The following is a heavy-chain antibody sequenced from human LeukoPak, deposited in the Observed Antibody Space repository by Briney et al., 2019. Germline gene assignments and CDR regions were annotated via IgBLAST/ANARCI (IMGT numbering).Heavy chain of an antibody. V-gene: IGHV3-23*01. J-gene: IGHJ4*02. CDR1: GFTFSIYA. Sequence: GGSLRLSCAASGFTFSIYAMSWVRQAPGKGLRWVSSITSSGDGTYYADSVKGRFTISRDNAENMLYLQMNSLRVEDTAVYFCAKDRPNYYGSNGHYYRRDGDYWGQGTLVTVSS. CDR2: ITSSGDGT. CDR3: AKDRPNYYGSNGHYYRRDGDY. D-gene: IGHD3-22*01.